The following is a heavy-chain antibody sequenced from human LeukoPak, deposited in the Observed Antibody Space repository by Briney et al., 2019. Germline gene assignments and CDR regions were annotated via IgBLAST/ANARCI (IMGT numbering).Heavy chain of an antibody. D-gene: IGHD4-23*01. CDR2: INPSGGST. CDR3: ARLHGGNSCV. V-gene: IGHV1-46*01. Sequence: GASVKVSCKASGGTFSSYAISWVRQAPGQGLEWMGIINPSGGSTSYAQKFQGRVTMTRDTSTSTVYMELSSLRSEDTAVYYCARLHGGNSCVWGQGTLVTVSS. CDR1: GGTFSSYA. J-gene: IGHJ4*02.